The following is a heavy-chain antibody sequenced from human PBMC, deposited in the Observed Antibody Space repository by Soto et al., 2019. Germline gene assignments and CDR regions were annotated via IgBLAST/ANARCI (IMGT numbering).Heavy chain of an antibody. Sequence: SETLSLTCTVSGGSISSYYWSWIRQPPGKGLEWIGYIYYSGSTNYNPSLKSRVTISVDTSKNQFSLKLSSVTAADTAVYYCARVAWIQLWSRNYYFDYWGQGTLVTVSS. CDR2: IYYSGST. V-gene: IGHV4-59*01. J-gene: IGHJ4*02. CDR3: ARVAWIQLWSRNYYFDY. D-gene: IGHD5-18*01. CDR1: GGSISSYY.